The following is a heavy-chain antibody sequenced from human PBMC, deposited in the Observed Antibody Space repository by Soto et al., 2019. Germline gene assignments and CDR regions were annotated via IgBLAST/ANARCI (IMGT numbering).Heavy chain of an antibody. J-gene: IGHJ6*02. CDR1: GDAIRSSSY. Sequence: PSETLSLTCTVSGDAIRSSSYWGWIRQPPGKGLEWIGSIYSTGNTYYNPSLNSQVTISVDTSKNQFSLNVISVTAADTAVYYCRRSSRYSTDVWGQGTTVTVSS. V-gene: IGHV4-39*01. CDR2: IYSTGNT. D-gene: IGHD6-13*01. CDR3: RRSSRYSTDV.